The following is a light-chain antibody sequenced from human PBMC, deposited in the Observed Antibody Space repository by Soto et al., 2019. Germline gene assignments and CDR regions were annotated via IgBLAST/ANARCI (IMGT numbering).Light chain of an antibody. CDR3: CSYAGSSTKV. CDR1: SSDVGAYNY. Sequence: QSALTQPRSVSGSPGQSVTISCTGTSSDVGAYNYVSWYQHHPGKAPKFMIYDVSKRPSGVPDRFSGSKSGNTASLTISWLQPEYEADYYCCSYAGSSTKVFGTGTELTVL. J-gene: IGLJ1*01. CDR2: DVS. V-gene: IGLV2-11*01.